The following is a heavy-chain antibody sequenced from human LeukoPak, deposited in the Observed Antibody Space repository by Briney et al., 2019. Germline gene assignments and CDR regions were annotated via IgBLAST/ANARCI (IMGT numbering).Heavy chain of an antibody. J-gene: IGHJ4*02. V-gene: IGHV1-69*13. CDR2: IIPIFGTA. CDR3: ARDMQGNYYDSSGYYSPNYYFDY. CDR1: GGTFSSYA. Sequence: GASVKVSCKASGGTFSSYAISWVRQAPGQGLEWMGGIIPIFGTANYAQKFQGRVTITADESTSTAYMELSSLRSEDTAVYYCARDMQGNYYDSSGYYSPNYYFDYWGQGTLVTVSS. D-gene: IGHD3-22*01.